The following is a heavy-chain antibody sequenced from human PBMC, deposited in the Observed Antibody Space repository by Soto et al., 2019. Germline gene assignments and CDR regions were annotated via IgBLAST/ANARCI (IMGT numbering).Heavy chain of an antibody. V-gene: IGHV3-7*01. Sequence: GGSLRLSCAASGFTFSSYWMSWVRQAPGKGLEWVAKIKQDGSAKSYVDSVKGRFTISRDNAENSLYLQMNSLRAEDTAVYYCVRPPGEDGGYQYYFAYWGQGTLVTVSS. J-gene: IGHJ4*02. CDR2: IKQDGSAK. CDR3: VRPPGEDGGYQYYFAY. CDR1: GFTFSSYW. D-gene: IGHD2-15*01.